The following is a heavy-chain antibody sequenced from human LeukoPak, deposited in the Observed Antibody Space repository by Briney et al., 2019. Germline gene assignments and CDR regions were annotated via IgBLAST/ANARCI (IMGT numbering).Heavy chain of an antibody. V-gene: IGHV4-34*09. Sequence: SETLSLTCAVYGGSFSGYYWSWIRQPPGKGLEWIGEINHSGSTNYNPSLKSRVTISVDTSKNQFSLKLSSVTAADTAVYYCARGADDSSGYPFDYWGQGTLVTVSS. J-gene: IGHJ4*02. D-gene: IGHD3-22*01. CDR2: INHSGST. CDR3: ARGADDSSGYPFDY. CDR1: GGSFSGYY.